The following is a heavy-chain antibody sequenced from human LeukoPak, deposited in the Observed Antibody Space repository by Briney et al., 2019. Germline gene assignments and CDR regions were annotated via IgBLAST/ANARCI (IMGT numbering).Heavy chain of an antibody. CDR3: ARGSRGYSGYAER. CDR1: GGSISSYY. D-gene: IGHD5-12*01. Sequence: SETLSLTCTVSGGSISSYYWSWIRQPPGKGLEWIGYIYYSGSTNYNPSLKSRVTISVDTSKNQFSLKLSSVTAADTAVYYCARGSRGYSGYAERWGQGTLVTVSS. V-gene: IGHV4-59*01. CDR2: IYYSGST. J-gene: IGHJ4*02.